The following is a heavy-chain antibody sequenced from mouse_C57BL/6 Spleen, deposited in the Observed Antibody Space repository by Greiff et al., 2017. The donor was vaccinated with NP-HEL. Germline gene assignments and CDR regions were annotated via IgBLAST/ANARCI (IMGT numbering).Heavy chain of an antibody. V-gene: IGHV1-19*01. D-gene: IGHD2-5*01. CDR1: GYTFTDYY. CDR2: INPYNGGT. Sequence: VQLKQSGPVLVKPGASVKMSCKASGYTFTDYYMNWVKQSHGKSLEWIGVINPYNGGTSYNQKFKGKATLTVDKSSSTAYMELNSLTSEDSAVYYCARENSNYDAMDYWGQGTSVTVSS. CDR3: ARENSNYDAMDY. J-gene: IGHJ4*01.